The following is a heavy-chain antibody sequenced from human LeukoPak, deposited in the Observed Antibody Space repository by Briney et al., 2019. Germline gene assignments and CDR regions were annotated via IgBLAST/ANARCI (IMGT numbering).Heavy chain of an antibody. V-gene: IGHV3-21*01. J-gene: IGHJ4*02. CDR3: ARAATVTAESAFGY. D-gene: IGHD4-17*01. CDR1: GFTFSSYS. Sequence: GGSLRLSCAASGFTFSSYSMNWVRQAPGKGLEWVSSISSSSSYIYYADSVKGRFTISRDNAKNSLYLQMNSLRAEDTAVYYCARAATVTAESAFGYWGQGTLVSVSS. CDR2: ISSSSSYI.